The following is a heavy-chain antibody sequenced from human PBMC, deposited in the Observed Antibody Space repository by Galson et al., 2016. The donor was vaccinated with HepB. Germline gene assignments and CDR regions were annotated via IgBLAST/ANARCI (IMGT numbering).Heavy chain of an antibody. D-gene: IGHD2-2*01. CDR2: ISYDGSNK. CDR1: GFTFSSYA. Sequence: SLRLSCAASGFTFSSYAMNWVRQAPGKGLEWVAVISYDGSNKYYADSVKGRFTISRDNSKKTLYLQMNSLRAEDTAVYYCASAHCRSISCLADDWGQGTLVIVSS. J-gene: IGHJ4*02. CDR3: ASAHCRSISCLADD. V-gene: IGHV3-30-3*01.